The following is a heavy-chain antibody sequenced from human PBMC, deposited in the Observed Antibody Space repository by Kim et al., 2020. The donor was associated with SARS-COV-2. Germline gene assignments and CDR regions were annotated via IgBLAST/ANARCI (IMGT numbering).Heavy chain of an antibody. Sequence: DAGKGRFTISRDNSKNTLYLQMNSLRAEDTAVYYCAKDSATRTRYNWFDPWGQGTLVTVSS. V-gene: IGHV3-23*01. CDR3: AKDSATRTRYNWFDP. D-gene: IGHD6-25*01. J-gene: IGHJ5*02.